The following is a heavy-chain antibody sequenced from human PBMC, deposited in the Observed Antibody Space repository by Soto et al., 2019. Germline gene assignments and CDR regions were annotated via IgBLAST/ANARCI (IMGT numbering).Heavy chain of an antibody. Sequence: SETRSRTWTVSGGSISEDSYWSLIRQTPGKGLECIGYIYHTGNTYYNPSLRSRVSISVDKSKSQFSLKLISVTAADTAVYFCARDEYQLLSSVSWFDSWGQGTLVTVS. CDR3: ARDEYQLLSSVSWFDS. D-gene: IGHD2-2*01. CDR1: GGSISEDSY. V-gene: IGHV4-30-4*01. J-gene: IGHJ5*01. CDR2: IYHTGNT.